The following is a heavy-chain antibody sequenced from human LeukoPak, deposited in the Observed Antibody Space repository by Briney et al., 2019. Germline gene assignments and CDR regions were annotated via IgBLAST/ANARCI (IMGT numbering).Heavy chain of an antibody. J-gene: IGHJ4*02. V-gene: IGHV4-39*01. D-gene: IGHD3-22*01. CDR2: IYYSGST. CDR1: GGSISSSSYY. CDR3: ARGPSSGYPYYFDY. Sequence: PSETLSLTCTVSGGSISSSSYYWGWIRQPPGKGLEWIGSIYYSGSTYYNPSLKSRVTISVDTSKNQFSLKLSSVTAADTAVYYCARGPSSGYPYYFDYWGQGTLVTVSS.